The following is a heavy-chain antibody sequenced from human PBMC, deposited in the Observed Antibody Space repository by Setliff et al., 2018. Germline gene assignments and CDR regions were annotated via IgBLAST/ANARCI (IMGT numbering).Heavy chain of an antibody. Sequence: ASVKVSCKASGYTYTNYGITWVRQAPGQGLEWMGWINNYSFKTTYSQKFLDRVTMTTDTSATTAYMELKNLRSDDTAVYYCARINFYVSSGYYYAPDFWGQGTLVTVSS. CDR2: INNYSFKT. CDR3: ARINFYVSSGYYYAPDF. CDR1: GYTYTNYG. D-gene: IGHD3-22*01. V-gene: IGHV1-18*01. J-gene: IGHJ4*02.